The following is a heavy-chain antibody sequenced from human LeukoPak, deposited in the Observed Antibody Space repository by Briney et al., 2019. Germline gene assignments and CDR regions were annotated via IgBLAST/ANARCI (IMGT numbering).Heavy chain of an antibody. CDR3: AKDIWGSYPGYYFDY. D-gene: IGHD3-16*02. CDR2: ISWNSGSI. Sequence: PGRSLRLSCAASGFTFDDYAMHWVRQAPGKGLEWVSGISWNSGSIGYADSVKGRFTISRDNARNSLYLQMNSLRAEDTALYHCAKDIWGSYPGYYFDYWGQGTLVTVSS. J-gene: IGHJ4*02. CDR1: GFTFDDYA. V-gene: IGHV3-9*01.